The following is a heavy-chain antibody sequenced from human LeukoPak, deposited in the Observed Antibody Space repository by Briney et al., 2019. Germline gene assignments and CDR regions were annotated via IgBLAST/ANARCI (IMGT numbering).Heavy chain of an antibody. CDR1: GFIFSNYW. CDR3: VRTSRSISSDY. J-gene: IGHJ4*02. Sequence: GGSLRLSCEASGFIFSNYWMSWVRQAPGKGLEWVANIKQDGSVKNYVDSMEGRFIISRDNAKNLLYLQMNSLGAEDTAVYYCVRTSRSISSDYWGQGTLVTVSS. D-gene: IGHD3-3*02. V-gene: IGHV3-7*01. CDR2: IKQDGSVK.